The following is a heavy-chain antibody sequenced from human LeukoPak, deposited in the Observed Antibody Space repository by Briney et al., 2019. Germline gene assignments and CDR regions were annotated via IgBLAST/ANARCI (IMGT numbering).Heavy chain of an antibody. CDR3: ARDPVEWELLLDY. CDR2: MNIDGSEK. Sequence: GGSLRLSCAASGFTFSNYWMGWVRKAPGKRPEWVANMNIDGSEKYYADSVKGRFSISGDNARNSVYLQMASLRVEDTAVYYCARDPVEWELLLDYWGQGTLVTVSS. V-gene: IGHV3-7*01. J-gene: IGHJ4*02. CDR1: GFTFSNYW. D-gene: IGHD1-26*01.